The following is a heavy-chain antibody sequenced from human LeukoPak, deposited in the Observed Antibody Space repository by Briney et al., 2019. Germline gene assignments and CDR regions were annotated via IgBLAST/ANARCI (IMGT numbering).Heavy chain of an antibody. Sequence: PSETLSLTCTVSGGSLSSYYRSWIRQPPGKGLEWIGYIYYSGSTNYNPSLKSRVTISVDTSKNQFSLKLSSVTAADTAVYYCARDRRYCSSTSCSYEYYYYGMDVWGQGTTVTVSS. V-gene: IGHV4-59*01. CDR1: GGSLSSYY. D-gene: IGHD2-2*01. CDR3: ARDRRYCSSTSCSYEYYYYGMDV. CDR2: IYYSGST. J-gene: IGHJ6*02.